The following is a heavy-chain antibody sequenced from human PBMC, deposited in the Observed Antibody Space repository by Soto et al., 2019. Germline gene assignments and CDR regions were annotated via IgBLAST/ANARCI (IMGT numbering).Heavy chain of an antibody. CDR1: GYTFTSYG. D-gene: IGHD3-9*01. CDR2: ISAYNGNT. CDR3: ASAASILTGYYGMDV. Sequence: ASVKVSCKASGYTFTSYGISWVRQAPGQGLEWMGWISAYNGNTNYAQKLQGRVTMTTDTSTSTAYMELRSLRSDDTAVYYCASAASILTGYYGMDVWGQGTTVTVYS. J-gene: IGHJ6*02. V-gene: IGHV1-18*01.